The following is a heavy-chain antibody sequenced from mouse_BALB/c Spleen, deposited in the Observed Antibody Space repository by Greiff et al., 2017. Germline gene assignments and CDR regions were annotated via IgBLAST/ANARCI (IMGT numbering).Heavy chain of an antibody. CDR1: GFTFSSYA. Sequence: EVQGVESGGGLVKPGGSLKLSCAASGFTFSSYAMSWVRQTPEKRLEWVASISSGGSTYYPDSVKGRFTISRDNARNIQYLQMSNLKSEDTAMYYCARYYGNNVGGAMDYWGQGTSVTVSS. V-gene: IGHV5-6-5*01. J-gene: IGHJ4*01. CDR3: ARYYGNNVGGAMDY. CDR2: ISSGGST. D-gene: IGHD2-1*01.